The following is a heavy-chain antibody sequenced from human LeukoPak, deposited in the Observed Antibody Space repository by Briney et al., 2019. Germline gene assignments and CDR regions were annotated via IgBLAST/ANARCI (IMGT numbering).Heavy chain of an antibody. CDR1: GFTSSSYA. J-gene: IGHJ4*02. CDR2: ISGSGGST. Sequence: PGGSLRLSCAASGFTSSSYAMSWVRQAAGKGLEWVSAISGSGGSTYYADSVKGRFTISRDNSKNTLYLQMNSLRAEDTAVYYCANVKGWNSQDLDYWGQGTLVTVSS. D-gene: IGHD1-7*01. V-gene: IGHV3-23*01. CDR3: ANVKGWNSQDLDY.